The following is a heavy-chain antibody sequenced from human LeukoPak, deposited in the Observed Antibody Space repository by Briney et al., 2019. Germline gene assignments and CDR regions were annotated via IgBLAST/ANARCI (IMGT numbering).Heavy chain of an antibody. CDR3: ARGAIAVAGTFDY. V-gene: IGHV1-18*01. CDR1: GYXXXXXG. D-gene: IGHD6-19*01. J-gene: IGHJ4*02. CDR2: ISAYNGNT. Sequence: ASVKVSCKASGYXXXXXGISWVRQAPGXXXXWXGWISAYNGNTNYAQKLQGRVTMTTDTSTSTAYMELRSLRSDDTAVYYCARGAIAVAGTFDYWGQGTLVTVSS.